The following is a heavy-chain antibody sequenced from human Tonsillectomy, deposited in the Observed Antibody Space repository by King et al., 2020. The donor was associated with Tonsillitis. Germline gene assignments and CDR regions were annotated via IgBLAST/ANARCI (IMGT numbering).Heavy chain of an antibody. D-gene: IGHD2-15*01. Sequence: LQLQESGPGLVKPSETLSLTCTVSGGSTSSFGYYWGWIRQPPGKGLEWIGSIYSSGSTYYNPSLKSRLTISVDTSKNQFSLRLTSVTAADTAIYYCGLSTSIEVVLDGMDVWGQGTTVTVSS. V-gene: IGHV4-39*01. CDR3: GLSTSIEVVLDGMDV. CDR2: IYSSGST. CDR1: GGSTSSFGYY. J-gene: IGHJ6*02.